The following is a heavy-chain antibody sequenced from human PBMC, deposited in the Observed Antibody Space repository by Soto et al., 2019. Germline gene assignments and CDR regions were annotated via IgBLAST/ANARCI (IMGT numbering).Heavy chain of an antibody. Sequence: GGSLRLSCAASGFTLSGSDIHWVRQASGKGLEWVGRIRTKSNNFATSYAESVRGRFTISRDDSDNTASLQMSSLKTEDTAIYYCSRHQEGRSMVFYGMDVWRQRTTVTVSS. J-gene: IGHJ6*02. D-gene: IGHD3-10*01. CDR3: SRHQEGRSMVFYGMDV. V-gene: IGHV3-73*01. CDR2: IRTKSNNFAT. CDR1: GFTLSGSD.